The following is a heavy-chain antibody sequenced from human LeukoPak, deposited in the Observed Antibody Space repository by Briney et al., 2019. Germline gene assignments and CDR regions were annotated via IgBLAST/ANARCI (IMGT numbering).Heavy chain of an antibody. CDR1: GGTFSSYA. D-gene: IGHD6-25*01. CDR2: IIPVFGTA. Sequence: ASVKVSCKASGGTFSSYAISWVRQAPGQGLEWMGGIIPVFGTANYAQKFQGRVTITTDESTSTAYMELSSLRSEDTAVYYCARGPFGSGGYFQHWGQGTLVTVSS. J-gene: IGHJ1*01. CDR3: ARGPFGSGGYFQH. V-gene: IGHV1-69*05.